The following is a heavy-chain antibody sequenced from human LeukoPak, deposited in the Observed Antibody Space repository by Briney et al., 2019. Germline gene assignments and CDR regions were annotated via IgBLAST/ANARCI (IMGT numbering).Heavy chain of an antibody. CDR1: GFTFDDYA. D-gene: IGHD3-10*02. V-gene: IGHV3-9*01. CDR2: ISWNSGSI. J-gene: IGHJ4*02. CDR3: AKDTRLLWSGYFDY. Sequence: DRSLRLSCAASGFTFDDYAMHWVRQAPGKGLEWVSGISWNSGSIGYADSVKGRFTISRDNAKNSLYLQMNSLRAEDTALYYCAKDTRLLWSGYFDYWGQGTLVTVSS.